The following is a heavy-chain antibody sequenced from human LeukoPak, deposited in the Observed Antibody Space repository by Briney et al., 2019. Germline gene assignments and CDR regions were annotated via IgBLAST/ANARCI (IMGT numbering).Heavy chain of an antibody. Sequence: SVKVSCKASGGTFSSYAISWVRQAPGQGLEWMGRIIPIFGTANYAQKFQGRVTITTDESTSTAYMELSSLRSEDTAVYYCARDLDEGVAVYMGVWGKGTTVTVSS. CDR2: IIPIFGTA. CDR3: ARDLDEGVAVYMGV. V-gene: IGHV1-69*05. D-gene: IGHD2-15*01. CDR1: GGTFSSYA. J-gene: IGHJ6*03.